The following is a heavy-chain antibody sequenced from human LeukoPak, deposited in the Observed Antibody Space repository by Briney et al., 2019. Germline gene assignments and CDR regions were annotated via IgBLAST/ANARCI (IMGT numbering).Heavy chain of an antibody. CDR2: ISGSGGST. J-gene: IGHJ3*02. V-gene: IGHV3-23*01. CDR1: GFTFSSYA. Sequence: GGSLRLSCAASGFTFSSYAMSWVRRAPGKGLEWVSAISGSGGSTYYADSVKGRFTISRDNSKNTLYLQMNSLRAEDTAVYYCAKDVAIFGVVDAFDIWGQGTMVTVSS. CDR3: AKDVAIFGVVDAFDI. D-gene: IGHD3-3*01.